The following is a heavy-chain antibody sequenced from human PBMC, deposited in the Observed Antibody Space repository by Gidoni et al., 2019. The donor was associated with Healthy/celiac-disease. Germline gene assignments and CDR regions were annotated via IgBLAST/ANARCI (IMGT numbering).Heavy chain of an antibody. CDR3: ARETVVRNFDY. CDR1: GGSISSYY. D-gene: IGHD2-15*01. Sequence: QVQLQESGPGLVKPSETLSLTCPVSGGSISSYYWSWIRQPPGKGLEWIGYIYYSGSTNYNPSLKSRVTISVDTSKNQFSLKLSSVTAADTAVYYCARETVVRNFDYWGQGTLVTVSS. V-gene: IGHV4-59*01. CDR2: IYYSGST. J-gene: IGHJ4*02.